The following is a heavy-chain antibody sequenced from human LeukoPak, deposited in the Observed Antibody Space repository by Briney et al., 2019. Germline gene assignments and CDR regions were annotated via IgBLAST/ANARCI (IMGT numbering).Heavy chain of an antibody. D-gene: IGHD1-20*01. CDR3: AKDLGITGTTGEYYYGMDV. J-gene: IGHJ6*04. CDR2: ISYDGSNK. V-gene: IGHV3-30*18. CDR1: GFTFSSYG. Sequence: GGSLRLSCAASGFTFSSYGMHWVRRAPGKGLEWVAVISYDGSNKYYADSVKGRFTISRDNSKNTLYLQMNSLRAEDTAVYYCAKDLGITGTTGEYYYGMDVWGKGTTVTVSS.